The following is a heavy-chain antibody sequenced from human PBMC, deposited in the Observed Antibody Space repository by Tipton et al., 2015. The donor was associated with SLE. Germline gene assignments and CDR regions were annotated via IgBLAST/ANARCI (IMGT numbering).Heavy chain of an antibody. CDR3: ARDEPPSGAFDI. D-gene: IGHD1-14*01. CDR2: ISSNGGST. V-gene: IGHV3-64*02. CDR1: GFTFSSYA. Sequence: SLRLSCAASGFTFSSYAMHWVRQAPGKGLEYVSAISSNGGSTYYADSVKGRFTISRDNSKNTLYLQMGSLRAEDMAVYYCARDEPPSGAFDIWGQGTMVTVSS. J-gene: IGHJ3*02.